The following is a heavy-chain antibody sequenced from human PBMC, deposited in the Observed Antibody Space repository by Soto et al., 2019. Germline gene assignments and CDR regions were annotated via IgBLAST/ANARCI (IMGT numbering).Heavy chain of an antibody. J-gene: IGHJ4*02. D-gene: IGHD6-13*01. CDR3: AKVSSSWYAGFFDL. Sequence: EVQLLESGGGLVQPGGSLRLSCTASGFTFSSHAMTWVRQAPGKGLEWVSGLSDSGISIYYPDSVKDRLTISRDNSKNTLYLQIHTLRAEDTAVYYCAKVSSSWYAGFFDLWGQGTLVTVSS. V-gene: IGHV3-23*01. CDR1: GFTFSSHA. CDR2: LSDSGISI.